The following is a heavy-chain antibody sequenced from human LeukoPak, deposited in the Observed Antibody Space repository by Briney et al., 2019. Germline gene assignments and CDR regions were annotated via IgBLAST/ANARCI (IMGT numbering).Heavy chain of an antibody. CDR3: ARLHSSGWYTFGNWFDP. CDR2: ISHSGST. D-gene: IGHD6-19*01. Sequence: PSETLSLTCTVSGYSISSGYYWGWIRQPPGKGLEWIGSISHSGSTYYNPSLKSRVTISVDTSKNQFSLKLSSVTAADTAVYYCARLHSSGWYTFGNWFDPWGQGTLVTVSS. J-gene: IGHJ5*02. V-gene: IGHV4-38-2*02. CDR1: GYSISSGYY.